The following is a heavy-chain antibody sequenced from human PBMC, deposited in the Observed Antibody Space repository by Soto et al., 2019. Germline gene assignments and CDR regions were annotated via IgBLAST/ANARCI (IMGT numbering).Heavy chain of an antibody. V-gene: IGHV3-73*02. Sequence: EVQLVESGGGLVQPGGSLKLSCAASGFTFSGSAMHWVRQASGKGLEWVGRIRSKANSYATADAASVQDRFTISRDDSKNTAYLQMNSMKTEDTAVYYCTRHDGSGCPHFDYWGQGTLVTVSS. CDR3: TRHDGSGCPHFDY. CDR1: GFTFSGSA. CDR2: IRSKANSYAT. D-gene: IGHD6-19*01. J-gene: IGHJ4*02.